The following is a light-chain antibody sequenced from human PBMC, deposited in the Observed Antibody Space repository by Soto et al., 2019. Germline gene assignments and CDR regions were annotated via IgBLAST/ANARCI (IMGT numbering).Light chain of an antibody. CDR1: QSVGSD. CDR2: GAS. Sequence: EIVMTQSPATLSVSPGERATLSCRASQSVGSDLAWYQQKPGQTPRLLIFGASTRATGIPARFSGSGSGTEFALTISSLQSEDFAVYYWQQYNNWPLTFGGGTKVEI. CDR3: QQYNNWPLT. V-gene: IGKV3-15*01. J-gene: IGKJ4*01.